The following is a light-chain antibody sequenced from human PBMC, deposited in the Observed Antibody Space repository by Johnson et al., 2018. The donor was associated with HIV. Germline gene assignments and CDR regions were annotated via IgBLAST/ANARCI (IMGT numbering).Light chain of an antibody. Sequence: QSVLTQPPSVSAAPGQKVTISCSGSSSNIGNNYVSWYQQLPGTAPKLLIYDNNKRPSGIPDRFSGSKSGTSATLGITGLQTGDEAYYYCGTWDSSRRAYVFGTGTKVTVL. V-gene: IGLV1-51*01. J-gene: IGLJ1*01. CDR3: GTWDSSRRAYV. CDR1: SSNIGNNY. CDR2: DNN.